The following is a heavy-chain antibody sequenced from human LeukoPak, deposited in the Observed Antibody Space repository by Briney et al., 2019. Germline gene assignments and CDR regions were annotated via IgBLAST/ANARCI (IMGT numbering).Heavy chain of an antibody. Sequence: PGGSLRLSCAASKFTFSSYSMNWVRQAPGKGLEWVSSISGSSLYIYYADSLKGRFTISRDTAKNSLYLQMNSLRAEDTAVYYCARGEGDYGGNFVGDYWGQGILVTVSS. J-gene: IGHJ4*02. D-gene: IGHD4-23*01. CDR1: KFTFSSYS. CDR2: ISGSSLYI. V-gene: IGHV3-21*01. CDR3: ARGEGDYGGNFVGDY.